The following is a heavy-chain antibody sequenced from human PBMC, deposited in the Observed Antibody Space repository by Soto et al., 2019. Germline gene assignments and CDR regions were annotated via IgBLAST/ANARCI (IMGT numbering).Heavy chain of an antibody. CDR3: AKDGGYCSGGSCYEDYYYYYMDV. V-gene: IGHV3-23*01. J-gene: IGHJ6*03. Sequence: GGSLRLSCAASGFTFSSYAMSWVRQAPGKGLEWVSAISGSGGSTYYADSVKGRFTISRDNSKNTLYLQMNSLRAEDTAVYYCAKDGGYCSGGSCYEDYYYYYMDVWGKGTTVTVSS. CDR2: ISGSGGST. D-gene: IGHD2-15*01. CDR1: GFTFSSYA.